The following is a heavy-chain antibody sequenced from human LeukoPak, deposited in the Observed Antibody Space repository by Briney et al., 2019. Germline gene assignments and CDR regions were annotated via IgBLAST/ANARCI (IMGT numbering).Heavy chain of an antibody. Sequence: PSETLSLTCTVSGGSISSYYWSWIRQPPGKGLEWIGYIYYSGSTNYNPSLKSRVTISVDTSKNQFSLKLSSVTAADTAVYYCARGPPNYDFWSGYYGVYFDYWGQGTLVTVSS. V-gene: IGHV4-59*12. D-gene: IGHD3-3*01. CDR3: ARGPPNYDFWSGYYGVYFDY. CDR1: GGSISSYY. CDR2: IYYSGST. J-gene: IGHJ4*02.